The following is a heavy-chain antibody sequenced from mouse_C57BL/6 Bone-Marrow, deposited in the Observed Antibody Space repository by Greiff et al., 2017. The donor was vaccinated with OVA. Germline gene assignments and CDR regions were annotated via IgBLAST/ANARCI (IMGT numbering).Heavy chain of an antibody. V-gene: IGHV2-6-1*01. Sequence: VQLQQSGPGLVAPSQSLSITCTVSGFSLTSYGVHWVRQPPGKGLEWLVVIWSDGSTTYNSALKSRLSISKDNSKSQVFLKMNSLQTDDTAMYYCARQYYGSSAWAMDYWGQGTSVTVSS. CDR3: ARQYYGSSAWAMDY. CDR1: GFSLTSYG. J-gene: IGHJ4*01. D-gene: IGHD1-1*01. CDR2: IWSDGST.